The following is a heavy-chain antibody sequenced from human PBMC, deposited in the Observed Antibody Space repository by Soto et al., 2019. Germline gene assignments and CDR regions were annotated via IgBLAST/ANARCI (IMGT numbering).Heavy chain of an antibody. J-gene: IGHJ5*02. CDR2: ISSGSNYI. Sequence: GGSLRLSCGASGFDFSNYWMHWVRQAPGKGLEWVSSISSGSNYIDYAESVKGRFTISRDNAKNSLYLQMNSLRAEDTALYYCARDYGKLNPWGQGTLVTVS. CDR1: GFDFSNYW. D-gene: IGHD2-15*01. CDR3: ARDYGKLNP. V-gene: IGHV3-21*01.